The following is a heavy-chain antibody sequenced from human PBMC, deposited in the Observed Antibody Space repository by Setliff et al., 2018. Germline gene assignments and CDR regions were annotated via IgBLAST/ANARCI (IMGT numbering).Heavy chain of an antibody. Sequence: ASVKVSCKTSGYAFTDNYIHWVRRAPGQGLEWMGWINPKTGGTNLAQKFQGWVSMTRDTSITTAYMELSRLTSDDMAVYFCARSDHLVVDGFDVWGQGTMVTVSS. CDR3: ARSDHLVVDGFDV. V-gene: IGHV1-2*04. D-gene: IGHD3-16*01. CDR2: INPKTGGT. J-gene: IGHJ3*01. CDR1: GYAFTDNY.